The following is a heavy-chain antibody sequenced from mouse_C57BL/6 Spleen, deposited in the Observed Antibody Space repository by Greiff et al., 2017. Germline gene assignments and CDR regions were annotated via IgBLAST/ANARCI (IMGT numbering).Heavy chain of an antibody. CDR3: ARDGDGYSWFAY. CDR2: IYYSGTI. Sequence: DVKLQESGPGLVKPSQTVFLTCTVTGISITTGNYRWSWIRQFPGNKLEWIGYIYYSGTITYNPSLTSRTTITRDTPKNQFFLEMNSLTAEDTATYYCARDGDGYSWFAYWGQGTLVTVSA. J-gene: IGHJ3*01. D-gene: IGHD2-3*01. V-gene: IGHV3-5*01. CDR1: GISITTGNYR.